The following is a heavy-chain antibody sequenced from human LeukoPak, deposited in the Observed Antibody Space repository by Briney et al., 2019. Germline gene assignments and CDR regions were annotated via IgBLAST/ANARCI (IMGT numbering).Heavy chain of an antibody. CDR2: ISYDGSNK. Sequence: GGSLRLSCAASGFTFSSYAMHWVRQAPGKGLEWVAVISYDGSNKYYADSVKGRFTISRDNSKNTLYLQMNSPRAEDTAVYYCARWGFIAAAGTTYYYYGMDVWGQGTTVTVSS. J-gene: IGHJ6*02. D-gene: IGHD6-13*01. CDR1: GFTFSSYA. V-gene: IGHV3-30*04. CDR3: ARWGFIAAAGTTYYYYGMDV.